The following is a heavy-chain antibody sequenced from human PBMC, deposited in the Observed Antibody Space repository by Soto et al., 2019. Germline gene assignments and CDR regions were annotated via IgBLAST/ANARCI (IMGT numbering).Heavy chain of an antibody. CDR1: GYTFTSNG. J-gene: IGHJ5*02. Sequence: VASVKVSCKASGYTFTSNGISWVRQAPGQGLEWMGWISAYNGNTNYAQKLQGRVTMTTDTSTSTAYMELRSLRSDDTAVYYCAREEMTTVTTEDLNWFDPWGQGTLVTVSS. CDR2: ISAYNGNT. CDR3: AREEMTTVTTEDLNWFDP. D-gene: IGHD4-17*01. V-gene: IGHV1-18*01.